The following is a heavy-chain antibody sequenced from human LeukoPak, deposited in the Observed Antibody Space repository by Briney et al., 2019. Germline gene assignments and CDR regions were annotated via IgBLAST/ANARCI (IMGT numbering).Heavy chain of an antibody. J-gene: IGHJ5*02. D-gene: IGHD6-6*01. Sequence: SETLSLTCTVSGGSISSDYWSWIRQPPGKGLEWIGIYYSGTTKHNPSLKSRVTISVDTSKNQFSLKLSSVTAADTAMYYCARHKRASSTDWFDPWGQEPWSPSPQ. V-gene: IGHV4-59*08. CDR3: ARHKRASSTDWFDP. CDR2: YYSGTT. CDR1: GGSISSDY.